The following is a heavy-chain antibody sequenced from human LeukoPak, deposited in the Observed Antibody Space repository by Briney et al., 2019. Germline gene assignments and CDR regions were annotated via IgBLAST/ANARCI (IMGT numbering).Heavy chain of an antibody. CDR2: ISSSGSTI. V-gene: IGHV3-48*03. Sequence: GGSLRLSCAASGFTFSSYEMNWVRQARGKGLEWVSYISSSGSTIYYADSVKGRFTISIDNAKNSLYLQMNSLRAEDTAVYYCARDPPLYYYGSGSKNFDYWGQGTLVTVSS. CDR3: ARDPPLYYYGSGSKNFDY. D-gene: IGHD3-10*01. CDR1: GFTFSSYE. J-gene: IGHJ4*02.